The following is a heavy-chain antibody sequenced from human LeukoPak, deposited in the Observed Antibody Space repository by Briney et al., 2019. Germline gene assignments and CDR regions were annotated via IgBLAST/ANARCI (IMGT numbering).Heavy chain of an antibody. Sequence: GGSLRLSCAASGFTFSSYAMSWVRQAPGKGLVWVSRINTDGTTISYADSVKGRFTISRDNAKNTLSLQMNSLRAEDTAVYYCARSQVGARDFDYWGQGTLVTVSS. D-gene: IGHD1-26*01. J-gene: IGHJ4*02. V-gene: IGHV3-74*01. CDR2: INTDGTTI. CDR1: GFTFSSYA. CDR3: ARSQVGARDFDY.